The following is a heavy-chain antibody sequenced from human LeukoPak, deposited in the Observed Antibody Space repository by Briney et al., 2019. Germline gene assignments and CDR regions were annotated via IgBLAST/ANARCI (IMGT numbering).Heavy chain of an antibody. V-gene: IGHV3-21*01. CDR3: ARANYGLDY. CDR1: GFTFDDYA. CDR2: ISTSSSYI. Sequence: GRSLRLSCAASGFTFDDYAMHWVRQAPGKGLEWVSFISTSSSYIYYADSVKGRFTISRDNAKNSLSLQMNSLRAEDTAVYYCARANYGLDYWGQGTLVTVSS. J-gene: IGHJ4*02. D-gene: IGHD3-10*01.